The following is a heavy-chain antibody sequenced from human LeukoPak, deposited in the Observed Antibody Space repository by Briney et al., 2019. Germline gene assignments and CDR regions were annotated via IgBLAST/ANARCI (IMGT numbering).Heavy chain of an antibody. CDR1: GGSISSYY. V-gene: IGHV4-59*01. J-gene: IGHJ6*03. Sequence: PSETLSLTCTVSGGSISSYYCSWIRQPPGKGLEWIGYISDSGTTNYNPSLKRRVTISVDTSKNQFSLKLSSVTAADTAVYYCARRYHSSYMDVWGKGTTVTISS. CDR3: ARRYHSSYMDV. CDR2: ISDSGTT.